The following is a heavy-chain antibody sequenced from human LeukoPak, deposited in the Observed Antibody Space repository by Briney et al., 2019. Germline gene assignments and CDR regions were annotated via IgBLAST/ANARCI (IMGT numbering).Heavy chain of an antibody. J-gene: IGHJ6*03. CDR1: GGSISSPSYH. CDR2: IYHGGST. Sequence: SETLSLTCTVSGGSISSPSYHWGWIRQPPGKGLEWIGTIYHGGSTYYNPSLKSRVTISIDTSNNQFSMRLNSVTAADTAIYYCATAREGSGTYYGWNYYYYMDVWGKGTTVTVSS. CDR3: ATAREGSGTYYGWNYYYYMDV. V-gene: IGHV4-39*07. D-gene: IGHD1-26*01.